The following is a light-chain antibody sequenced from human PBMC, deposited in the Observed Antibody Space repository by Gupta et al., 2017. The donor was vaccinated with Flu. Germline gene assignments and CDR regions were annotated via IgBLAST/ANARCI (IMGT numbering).Light chain of an antibody. Sequence: SPAHMSVSTGESATRSCRASKSVSRQLEWLQHKPVQSPRLIIYGASNSADGSTDRFSGRGDVKDFSHTSSRRQYEDCAVYYLQQYNTLGTFGQRTKLEIK. CDR1: KSVSRQ. J-gene: IGKJ2*02. CDR3: QQYNTLGT. CDR2: GAS. V-gene: IGKV3-15*01.